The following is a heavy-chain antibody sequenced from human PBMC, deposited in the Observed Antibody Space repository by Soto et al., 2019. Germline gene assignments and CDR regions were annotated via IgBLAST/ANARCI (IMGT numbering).Heavy chain of an antibody. CDR3: ASIHDYGGNSYDL. V-gene: IGHV3-11*06. CDR2: ISSSSAYT. J-gene: IGHJ4*02. CDR1: GFTFSDYD. D-gene: IGHD4-17*01. Sequence: PGGSLRLSCVASGFTFSDYDMSWIRQAPGKGLEWVSYISSSSAYTNYADSVKGRFTTSRDNTKNSLYLQMSSLRAEDTAAYYCASIHDYGGNSYDLWGQGSLVTVSS.